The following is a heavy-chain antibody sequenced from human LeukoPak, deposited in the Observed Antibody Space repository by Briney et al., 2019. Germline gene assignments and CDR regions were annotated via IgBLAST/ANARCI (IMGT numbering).Heavy chain of an antibody. CDR3: ARASWISSADAVL. V-gene: IGHV3-23*01. J-gene: IGHJ4*02. CDR1: GFIFSNYA. Sequence: GGSLRLSCEASGFIFSNYAMSWVRQAPARGLEWVSSLRGNGDTFYADFVKGRFSLSRDDSRNTVYLHLNNLGVDDTAKYYCARASWISSADAVLWGQGTPVTVSS. D-gene: IGHD2-2*03. CDR2: LRGNGDT.